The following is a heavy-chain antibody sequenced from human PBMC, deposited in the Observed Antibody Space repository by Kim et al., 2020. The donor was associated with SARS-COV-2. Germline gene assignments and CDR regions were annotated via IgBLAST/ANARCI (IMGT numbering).Heavy chain of an antibody. D-gene: IGHD3-22*01. CDR3: ARDWSYYDSSGYYDY. V-gene: IGHV4-31*03. CDR1: GGSISSGGYY. CDR2: IYYSGST. Sequence: SETLSLTCTVSGGSISSGGYYWSWIRQHPGKGLEWIGYIYYSGSTYYNPSLKSRVTISVDTSKNQFSLKLSSVTAADTAVYYCARDWSYYDSSGYYDYWGQGTLVTVSS. J-gene: IGHJ4*02.